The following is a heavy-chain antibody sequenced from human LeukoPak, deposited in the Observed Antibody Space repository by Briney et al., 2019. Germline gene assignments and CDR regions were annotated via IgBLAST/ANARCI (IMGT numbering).Heavy chain of an antibody. CDR2: IKQDGSEK. CDR1: GFTFSSYW. CDR3: ARDYGYYGSGSYDY. V-gene: IGHV3-7*01. Sequence: GGSLRLSCAASGFTFSSYWMSWVGQAPGGGREWGANIKQDGSEKYYVDSVKGRFTISRDNAKNSLYLQMNSLRAEDTAVYYCARDYGYYGSGSYDYWGQGTLVTVSS. D-gene: IGHD3-10*01. J-gene: IGHJ4*02.